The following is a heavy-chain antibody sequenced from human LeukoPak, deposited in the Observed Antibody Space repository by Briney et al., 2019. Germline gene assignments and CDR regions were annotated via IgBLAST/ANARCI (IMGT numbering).Heavy chain of an antibody. CDR1: EFIFSTYR. CDR3: ARDRFFGMDV. V-gene: IGHV3-74*03. J-gene: IGHJ6*02. Sequence: GGALRLSRADSEFIFSTYRLHWVRQAPGKGVLWVPRLNSERGSTPYADSVKGRFTISRDNAKNMLYLQMNSLRAEDTAVYYCARDRFFGMDVWGQGTTVTVSS. CDR2: LNSERGST.